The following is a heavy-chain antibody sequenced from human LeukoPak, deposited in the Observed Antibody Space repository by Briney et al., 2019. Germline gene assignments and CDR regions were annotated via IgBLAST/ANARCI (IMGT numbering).Heavy chain of an antibody. CDR2: INTNTGNP. J-gene: IGHJ6*03. CDR3: ARTYYDFWSGPDLYYYYMDV. CDR1: GYTFTNYA. Sequence: ASVKVSCKASGYTFTNYAMNWVRQAPGQGLEWMGWINTNTGNPTYAQGFTGWFVFSLDTSVSTAYLQISSLKAEDTAVYYCARTYYDFWSGPDLYYYYMDVWGKGTTVTVSS. V-gene: IGHV7-4-1*02. D-gene: IGHD3-3*01.